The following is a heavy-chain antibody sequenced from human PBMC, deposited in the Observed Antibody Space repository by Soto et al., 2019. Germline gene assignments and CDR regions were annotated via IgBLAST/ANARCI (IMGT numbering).Heavy chain of an antibody. CDR2: ISNGGDT. CDR3: ARDEFGGAYDFWH. D-gene: IGHD3-3*01. J-gene: IGHJ4*02. V-gene: IGHV3-66*01. CDR1: EFAVINYF. Sequence: EVQLVESGGGLVQPGGSERLSCAASEFAVINYFMAWVRQAPGKGLEWVSVISNGGDTYYADSVKGRFTISRDNSKNTLYLQMNTLRVEDTAVYYCARDEFGGAYDFWHGGQGTLVIVSS.